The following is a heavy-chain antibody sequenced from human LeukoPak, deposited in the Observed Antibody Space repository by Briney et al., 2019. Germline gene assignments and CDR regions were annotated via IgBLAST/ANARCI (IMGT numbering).Heavy chain of an antibody. J-gene: IGHJ6*02. V-gene: IGHV3-30-3*01. CDR3: ARGGSSSSYYFYYGMDV. Sequence: GTSLRLSCTASGFTFSYYAMHWVRRAPGKGLEWVAVISYDGINKYYADSVKGRFTISRDNSKNTLYLQTNSLRAEDTAVYYCARGGSSSSYYFYYGMDVWGQGTTVTVSS. CDR1: GFTFSYYA. D-gene: IGHD6-6*01. CDR2: ISYDGINK.